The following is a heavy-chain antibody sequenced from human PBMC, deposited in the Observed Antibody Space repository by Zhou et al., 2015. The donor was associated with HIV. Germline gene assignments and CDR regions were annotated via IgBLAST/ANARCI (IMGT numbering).Heavy chain of an antibody. CDR1: GGTFSSYA. CDR3: ARGRPITMVRGVPLWFDP. V-gene: IGHV1-69*01. CDR2: IIPIFGTA. Sequence: QVQLVQSGAEVKKPGSSVKVSCKASGGTFSSYAISWVRQAPGQGLEWMGGIIPIFGTANYAQKFQGRVTITADESTSTAYMELSSLRSEDTAVYYCARGRPITMVRGVPLWFDPWGQGTLVTVSS. J-gene: IGHJ5*02. D-gene: IGHD3-10*01.